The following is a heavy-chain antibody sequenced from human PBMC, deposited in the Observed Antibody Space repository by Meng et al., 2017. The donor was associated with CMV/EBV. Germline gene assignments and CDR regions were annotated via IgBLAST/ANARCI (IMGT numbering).Heavy chain of an antibody. CDR2: INSDGSST. D-gene: IGHD5-24*01. V-gene: IGHV3-74*01. CDR3: ARDSTDGYNYDY. J-gene: IGHJ4*02. CDR1: GFTFSSYW. Sequence: GGSLRLSCAASGFTFSSYWMHWVRQAPGKGLVWVSRINSDGSSTSYADSVKGRFTISRDNAKSSLHLQMNSLRAEDTAVYYCARDSTDGYNYDYWGQGTLVTVSS.